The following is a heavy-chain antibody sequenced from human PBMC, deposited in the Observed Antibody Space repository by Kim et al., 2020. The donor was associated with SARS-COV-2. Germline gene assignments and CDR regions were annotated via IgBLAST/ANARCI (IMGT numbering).Heavy chain of an antibody. CDR3: ARSYCGGDCSSGPWFDS. Sequence: VKGRFTISRDNAKNSLYLQMNNLRVEDTAVYYCARSYCGGDCSSGPWFDSWGQGTLVTVSS. D-gene: IGHD2-21*02. J-gene: IGHJ5*01. V-gene: IGHV3-48*03.